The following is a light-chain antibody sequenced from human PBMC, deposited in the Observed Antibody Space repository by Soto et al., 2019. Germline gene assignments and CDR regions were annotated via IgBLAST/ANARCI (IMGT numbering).Light chain of an antibody. CDR2: DVT. V-gene: IGLV2-11*01. Sequence: QSALTQPRSVSGSPGQSVTISCTGTTNDVGSNNYVSWYHQHPGEAPKLLIYDVTKWPSGVPDRFSGSKSGNTASLTISGLQAEDEADYYCCSYTDIYTFIFGGGTKLTVL. CDR1: TNDVGSNNY. J-gene: IGLJ2*01. CDR3: CSYTDIYTFI.